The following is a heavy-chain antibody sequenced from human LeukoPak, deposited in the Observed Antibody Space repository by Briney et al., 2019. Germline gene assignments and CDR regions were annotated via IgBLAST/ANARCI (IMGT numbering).Heavy chain of an antibody. Sequence: GGSLRLSCAASGFTFSNYEMNWVRQAPGRGLEWVSYISSGSGTIYYADSVKGRFTISRDSAKNSLYLQMNSLRDEDTAVYYCARGPTYCGGDCNWFDPWGQGTLVSVSS. V-gene: IGHV3-48*02. CDR3: ARGPTYCGGDCNWFDP. CDR1: GFTFSNYE. J-gene: IGHJ5*02. CDR2: ISSGSGTI. D-gene: IGHD2-21*02.